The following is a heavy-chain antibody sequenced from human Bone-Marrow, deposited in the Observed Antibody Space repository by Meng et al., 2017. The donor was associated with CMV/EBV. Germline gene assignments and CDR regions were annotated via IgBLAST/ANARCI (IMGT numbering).Heavy chain of an antibody. V-gene: IGHV3-30-3*01. Sequence: GESLKISCAASGFTLSSYAMHWVRQAPGKGLEWVAVLSRDGSNKYYAEPVKGRSTISRDNSKNTLYLEMNSLRTEDTAVYYCAREGAAGRYYYGMDVWGQGTTVTVSS. J-gene: IGHJ6*02. CDR3: AREGAAGRYYYGMDV. CDR2: LSRDGSNK. CDR1: GFTLSSYA. D-gene: IGHD1-26*01.